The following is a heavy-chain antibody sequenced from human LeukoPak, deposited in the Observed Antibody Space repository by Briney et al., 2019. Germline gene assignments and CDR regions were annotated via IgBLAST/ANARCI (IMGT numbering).Heavy chain of an antibody. CDR3: ARGSYLVAAKGAFDY. V-gene: IGHV3-53*01. CDR1: GFTVSSNY. J-gene: IGHJ4*02. CDR2: IYSGGST. D-gene: IGHD2-15*01. Sequence: GGSLRLSCAASGFTVSSNYMSWVRQAPGKGLEWVSVIYSGGSTYYADSVKGRFTISRDNSKNTLYLQMNSLRAEDTAVYYCARGSYLVAAKGAFDYWGQGTLVTVSS.